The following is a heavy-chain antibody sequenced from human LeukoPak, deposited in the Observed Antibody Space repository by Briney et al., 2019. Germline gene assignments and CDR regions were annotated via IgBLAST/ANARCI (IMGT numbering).Heavy chain of an antibody. J-gene: IGHJ4*02. Sequence: GGSLRLPCAASGFTFSSYAMSWVRQAPGKGLEWVSAISGSGGTTYYADSVKGRFTISRDSSKNMLYLQMNSLRAEDTAIYYCAKSPSSYYYFFEYWGQGTLVTVSS. V-gene: IGHV3-23*01. CDR2: ISGSGGTT. CDR3: AKSPSSYYYFFEY. CDR1: GFTFSSYA. D-gene: IGHD3-22*01.